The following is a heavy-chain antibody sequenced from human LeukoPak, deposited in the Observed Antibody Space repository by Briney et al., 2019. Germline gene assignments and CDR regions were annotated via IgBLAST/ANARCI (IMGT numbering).Heavy chain of an antibody. V-gene: IGHV5-51*01. Sequence: GESLKISCKGFGYSFTNYWIGWVRQMPGKGLECMGIVYPGDSDTTHSPSFQGQVTISADKSISTAYLQWSSLEASDTAMYYCARRITIFGDQVDYFDYWGQGTLVTVSS. CDR1: GYSFTNYW. J-gene: IGHJ4*02. CDR2: VYPGDSDT. CDR3: ARRITIFGDQVDYFDY. D-gene: IGHD3-3*01.